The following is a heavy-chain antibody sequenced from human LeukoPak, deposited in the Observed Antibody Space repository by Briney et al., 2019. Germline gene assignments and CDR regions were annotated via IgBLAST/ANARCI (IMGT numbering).Heavy chain of an antibody. CDR3: AREPRLPPAFDI. V-gene: IGHV4-28*03. CDR1: GYSVSSRNW. J-gene: IGHJ3*02. Sequence: TSETLSLTCAVSGYSVSSRNWWGWIRQPPGKGLEWIGYIYYSGSIYYNPSLKSRLTMSVDTSKNQFSLKLSSVTAADTAVYYCAREPRLPPAFDIWGQGTMVTVSS. CDR2: IYYSGSI. D-gene: IGHD4-11*01.